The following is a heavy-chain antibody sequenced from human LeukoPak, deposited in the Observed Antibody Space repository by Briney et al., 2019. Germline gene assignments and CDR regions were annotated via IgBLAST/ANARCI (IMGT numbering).Heavy chain of an antibody. CDR2: ISGGDDST. D-gene: IGHD3-16*01. Sequence: GGSLRLSCAASGFTFSTHAMRWVRQAPGKGLEWVSGISGGDDSTYYADSVRGRFTISRDNSKNTLYLQMNSLRTEDTAVYYCAKVWWSTRGIDYWGQGALVTVSS. J-gene: IGHJ4*02. V-gene: IGHV3-23*01. CDR1: GFTFSTHA. CDR3: AKVWWSTRGIDY.